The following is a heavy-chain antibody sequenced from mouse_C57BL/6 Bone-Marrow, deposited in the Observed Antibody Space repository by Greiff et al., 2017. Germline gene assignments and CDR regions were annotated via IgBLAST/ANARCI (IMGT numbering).Heavy chain of an antibody. Sequence: VQLQQPGAELVKPGASVKMSCKASGYTFTSYWITWVKQRPGQGLEWIGDIYPGSGSTNYNEKFKSKATLTVDTSSSTAYMQLSSLTSEDSAVYYCARGGLRRRGFAYWGQGTLVTVSA. J-gene: IGHJ3*01. CDR3: ARGGLRRRGFAY. CDR1: GYTFTSYW. D-gene: IGHD2-4*01. CDR2: IYPGSGST. V-gene: IGHV1-55*01.